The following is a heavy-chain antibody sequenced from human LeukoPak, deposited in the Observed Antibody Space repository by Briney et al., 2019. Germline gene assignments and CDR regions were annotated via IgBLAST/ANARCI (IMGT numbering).Heavy chain of an antibody. Sequence: PGGSLRLSCAASGFTFSSYAMSWVRQAPGKGLEWVSAINGDGISTYYADSVKGRFIISRDNSKNTLYLQMNSLRAEDTAVYYCAKEVGSSWSNAFDIWGQGTMVTVSS. V-gene: IGHV3-23*01. CDR1: GFTFSSYA. D-gene: IGHD6-13*01. CDR2: INGDGIST. J-gene: IGHJ3*02. CDR3: AKEVGSSWSNAFDI.